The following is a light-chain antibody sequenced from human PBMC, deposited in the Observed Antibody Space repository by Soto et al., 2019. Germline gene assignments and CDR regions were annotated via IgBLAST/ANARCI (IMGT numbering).Light chain of an antibody. V-gene: IGLV7-46*01. CDR3: LVFYSDYMV. CDR2: DTN. Sequence: QAVVTQEPSLTVSPGGTVTLTCGSSTGTVTSGQYPYWLQQKPGQAPRTLIYDTNKKHSWTPVRFSGSLLGGKATLTLSGAQPEDEAEYYCLVFYSDYMVFGGGTKLTVL. J-gene: IGLJ3*02. CDR1: TGTVTSGQY.